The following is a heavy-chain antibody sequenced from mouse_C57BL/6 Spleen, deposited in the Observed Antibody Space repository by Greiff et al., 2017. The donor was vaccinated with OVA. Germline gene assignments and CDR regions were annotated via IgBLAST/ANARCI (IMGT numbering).Heavy chain of an antibody. D-gene: IGHD1-1*01. CDR1: GFTFSSYA. J-gene: IGHJ1*03. V-gene: IGHV5-9-1*02. Sequence: EVQRVESGEGLVKPGGSLKLSCAASGFTFSSYAMSWVRQTPEKRLEWVAYISSGGDYIYYADTVKGRFTISRDNARNTLYLQMSSLKSEDTAMYYCTREGYYCGSSQFYFDVWGTGTTVTVSS. CDR2: ISSGGDYI. CDR3: TREGYYCGSSQFYFDV.